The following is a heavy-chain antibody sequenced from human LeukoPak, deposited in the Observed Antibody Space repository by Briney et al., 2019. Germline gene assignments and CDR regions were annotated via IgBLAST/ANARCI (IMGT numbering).Heavy chain of an antibody. J-gene: IGHJ4*02. V-gene: IGHV3-23*01. D-gene: IGHD3-16*01. CDR3: AKGRYYDYVWGDYFDY. CDR1: GFTFSSYA. CDR2: ISGSGGST. Sequence: PGGSLRLSCAASGFTFSSYAMSWVRQAPGEGLEWVSAISGSGGSTYYADSVKGRFTISRDNSKNTLYLQMNSLRAEDTAVYYCAKGRYYDYVWGDYFDYWGQGTLVTVSS.